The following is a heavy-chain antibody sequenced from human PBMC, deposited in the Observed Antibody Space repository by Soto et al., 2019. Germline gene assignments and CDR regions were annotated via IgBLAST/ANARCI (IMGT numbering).Heavy chain of an antibody. V-gene: IGHV3-30-3*01. CDR3: ARDPGGDSSSWYSDY. Sequence: GGSLRLSCAASGFTFSSYAMHWVRQAPGKGLEWVAVISYDGSNKYYADSVKGRFTISRDNSKNTLYLQMNSLRAEDTAVYYCARDPGGDSSSWYSDYWGQGTLVTVSS. CDR1: GFTFSSYA. D-gene: IGHD6-13*01. CDR2: ISYDGSNK. J-gene: IGHJ4*02.